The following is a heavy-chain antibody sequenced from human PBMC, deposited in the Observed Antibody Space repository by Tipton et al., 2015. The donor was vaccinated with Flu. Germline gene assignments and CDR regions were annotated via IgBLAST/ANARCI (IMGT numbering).Heavy chain of an antibody. Sequence: LRLSCTVSGGSISSSSYYWGWIRQPPGKGLEWIGSIYYSGSTNYNPSLKSRVTISVDTSKNQFSLKLSSVTAADTAVYYCARVCDPRIRYFDLWGRGTLVTVSS. CDR2: IYYSGST. D-gene: IGHD3-10*01. J-gene: IGHJ2*01. V-gene: IGHV4-39*07. CDR1: GGSISSSSYY. CDR3: ARVCDPRIRYFDL.